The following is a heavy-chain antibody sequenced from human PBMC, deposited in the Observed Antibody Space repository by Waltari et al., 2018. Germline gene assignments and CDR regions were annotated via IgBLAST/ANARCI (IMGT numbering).Heavy chain of an antibody. CDR3: ARASRGGGGFDY. D-gene: IGHD3-16*01. CDR1: GYTFTSYY. V-gene: IGHV1-46*01. CDR2: INPSGGST. Sequence: QVQLVQSGAEVKKPGTSVKVSCKASGYTFTSYYMHWVRQAPGQGLEWMGIINPSGGSTSHVQKSKCRVTMTRDTPTSTVYMELSSQRSEDTAVFYWARASRGGGGFDYWGQGTLVTVSS. J-gene: IGHJ4*02.